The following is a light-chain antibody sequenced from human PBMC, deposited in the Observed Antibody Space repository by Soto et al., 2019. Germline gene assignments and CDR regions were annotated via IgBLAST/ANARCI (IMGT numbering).Light chain of an antibody. J-gene: IGKJ1*01. CDR1: QTISSW. V-gene: IGKV1-5*01. Sequence: DIPMTQSPSTLSASVGDRVTITCRASQTISSWLAWYQQKPGKAPELLIYDASTLESGVPSRFSGSGSGTEFGLTISSLQPDDFVTFYCQQYSNFARTFGRGTKLEIK. CDR2: DAS. CDR3: QQYSNFART.